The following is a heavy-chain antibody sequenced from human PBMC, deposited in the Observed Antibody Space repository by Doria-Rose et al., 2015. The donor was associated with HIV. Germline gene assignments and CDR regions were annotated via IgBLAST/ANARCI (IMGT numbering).Heavy chain of an antibody. V-gene: IGHV4-4*09. Sequence: VQLQESGPGLVKPAETLSLTCTVSGGSISSYYWNWIRQPPGKGLEWIGYIYSSGSPHYNPPLKSRAPISKDTPKTQSSLKRTSVTAADTAVYYCARFRPSRGIYYSLDVWGKGTTVTVSS. CDR1: GGSISSYY. CDR3: ARFRPSRGIYYSLDV. CDR2: IYSSGSP. J-gene: IGHJ6*03. D-gene: IGHD3-10*01.